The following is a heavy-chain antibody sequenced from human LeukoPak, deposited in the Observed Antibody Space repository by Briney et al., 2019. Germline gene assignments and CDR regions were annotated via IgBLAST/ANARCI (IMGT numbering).Heavy chain of an antibody. D-gene: IGHD6-19*01. CDR3: ARDPLGGYSSV. V-gene: IGHV1-46*01. CDR2: INLSGGST. CDR1: GYTFTTYS. J-gene: IGHJ4*02. Sequence: ASVKVSCKASGYTFTTYSMHWVRQAPGQGLEWMAIINLSGGSTDYTQKFQGRVTMTRDTSTSTVYMELSSLRSEDTAVYYCARDPLGGYSSVWGQGTLVTVSS.